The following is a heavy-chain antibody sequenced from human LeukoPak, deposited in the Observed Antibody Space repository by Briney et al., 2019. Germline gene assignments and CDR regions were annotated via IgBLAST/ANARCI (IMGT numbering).Heavy chain of an antibody. CDR2: IYYSGST. V-gene: IGHV4-39*07. CDR3: ARGTKYCSGGSCYLDY. J-gene: IGHJ4*02. Sequence: SETLSLTCTVSGGSISSSSYYWGWIRQPPGKGLEWIGSIYYSGSTYYNPSLKSRVTISVDTSKNQFSLKLSSVTAADTAVYYCARGTKYCSGGSCYLDYWGQGTLVTVSS. D-gene: IGHD2-15*01. CDR1: GGSISSSSYY.